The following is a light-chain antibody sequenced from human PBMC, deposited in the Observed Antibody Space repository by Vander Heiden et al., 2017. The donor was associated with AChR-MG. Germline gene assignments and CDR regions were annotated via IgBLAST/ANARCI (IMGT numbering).Light chain of an antibody. Sequence: VLPQSPGTLSLSPGDRATLPCTASQSDSSNYLAWYQQKPGQAPRLLIYGASSMASGVPYRFSGSGSGTDFTFTISRLEPEDFAMYYCQQSDSTPRTFGQGTKVEIK. CDR1: QSDSSNY. CDR3: QQSDSTPRT. CDR2: GAS. J-gene: IGKJ1*01. V-gene: IGKV3-20*01.